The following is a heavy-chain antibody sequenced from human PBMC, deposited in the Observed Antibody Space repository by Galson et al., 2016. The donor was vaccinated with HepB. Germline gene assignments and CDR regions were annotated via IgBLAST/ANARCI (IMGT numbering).Heavy chain of an antibody. V-gene: IGHV3-23*01. CDR3: AKGRVSGKRGLDFDY. J-gene: IGHJ4*02. CDR2: ISGSGGST. CDR1: GFTFSSYA. Sequence: LRLSCAASGFTFSSYAVSWVRQAPGKGLEWVSAISGSGGSTYYADSVQGRFTISRGNSKNTLYLQMNSLRAEDTAVYYCAKGRVSGKRGLDFDYWGQGTLVTVSS. D-gene: IGHD3-10*01.